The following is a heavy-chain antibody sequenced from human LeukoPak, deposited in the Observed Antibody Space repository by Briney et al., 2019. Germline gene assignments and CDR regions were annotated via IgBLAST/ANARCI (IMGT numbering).Heavy chain of an antibody. Sequence: PSETLSLTCTVSGGSISGYYWSWIRQPAGKALEWIGRIYSTGSTHYNPSLKSRVTMSVDTSKNQFSLTLSSVTAADTAVYYCARDRDCSSTSCYMVWFDPWGQGTLVTVSS. V-gene: IGHV4-4*07. CDR2: IYSTGST. J-gene: IGHJ5*02. CDR3: ARDRDCSSTSCYMVWFDP. D-gene: IGHD2-2*02. CDR1: GGSISGYY.